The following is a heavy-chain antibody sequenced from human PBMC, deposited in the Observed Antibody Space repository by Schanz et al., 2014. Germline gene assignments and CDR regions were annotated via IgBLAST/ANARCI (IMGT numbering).Heavy chain of an antibody. J-gene: IGHJ4*02. D-gene: IGHD1-1*01. CDR2: VSSRSDEI. V-gene: IGHV3-23*05. CDR3: AKIERNED. CDR1: GFTLSSYG. Sequence: DVHLLESGGGVVQPGRSLRLSCAASGFTLSSYGMHWVRQAPGKGLEWVAAVSSRSDEIKYADSVRGRFTISRDNSRSTMNRQMNSLRAEDTAVYFCAKIERNEDWGQGTLVTVSS.